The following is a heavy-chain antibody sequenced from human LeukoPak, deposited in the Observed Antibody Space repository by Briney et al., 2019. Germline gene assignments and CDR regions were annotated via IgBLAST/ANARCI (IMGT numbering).Heavy chain of an antibody. CDR3: AASYASGNWGAMLIDY. Sequence: SSETLSLTCTVSGGSISGFYWSWIRQPPGKGLEWIGYIYYSGGTNYNPSLKDRVTFSVDTSKNQFSLKLTSVAAADTAVYYCAASYASGNWGAMLIDYWGQGTLVTVSS. V-gene: IGHV4-59*01. CDR2: IYYSGGT. CDR1: GGSISGFY. D-gene: IGHD3-10*01. J-gene: IGHJ4*02.